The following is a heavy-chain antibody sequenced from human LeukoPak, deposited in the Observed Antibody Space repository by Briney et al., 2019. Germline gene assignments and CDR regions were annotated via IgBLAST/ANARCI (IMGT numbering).Heavy chain of an antibody. CDR3: ARESNFLVGFDP. J-gene: IGHJ5*02. Sequence: SETLSLTCTVSGGSISSYYWSWIRQPPGKGLEWIGYIYYSGSTNYNPSLKSRVTISVDASKNKFSLKLSSVTAADTAVYYCARESNFLVGFDPWGQGTLVTVSS. CDR1: GGSISSYY. D-gene: IGHD2/OR15-2a*01. CDR2: IYYSGST. V-gene: IGHV4-59*01.